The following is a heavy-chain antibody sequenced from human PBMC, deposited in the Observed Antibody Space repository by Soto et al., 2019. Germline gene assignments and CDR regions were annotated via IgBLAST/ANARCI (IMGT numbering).Heavy chain of an antibody. CDR2: ISAYNGDT. Sequence: QVQLVQSAAEMKKPGASVKVSCKASGYSFTSYGFTWFRQAPGQGLVWLGWISAYNGDTHYAQRFQGRVNMTTDVPTNTAYMELRSLRSDDTAVYYFARGGMITFGGYVVYWGQGPQVTVSS. V-gene: IGHV1-18*01. D-gene: IGHD3-16*01. CDR3: ARGGMITFGGYVVY. CDR1: GYSFTSYG. J-gene: IGHJ4*02.